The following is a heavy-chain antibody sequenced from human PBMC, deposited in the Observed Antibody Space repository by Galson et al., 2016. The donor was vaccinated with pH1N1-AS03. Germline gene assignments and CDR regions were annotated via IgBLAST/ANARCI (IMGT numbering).Heavy chain of an antibody. CDR3: APYGSGRPDRAFHY. CDR2: VSGSGTST. V-gene: IGHV3-23*01. Sequence: SLRLSCAASGFTLSTFAISWLRQAPGKGLEWVACVSGSGTSTYYADSLLGRFTVSRDNSKNSLYLHMNNVRAEDTAIYYCAPYGSGRPDRAFHYWGLGTLVTVFS. D-gene: IGHD3-10*01. J-gene: IGHJ4*02. CDR1: GFTLSTFA.